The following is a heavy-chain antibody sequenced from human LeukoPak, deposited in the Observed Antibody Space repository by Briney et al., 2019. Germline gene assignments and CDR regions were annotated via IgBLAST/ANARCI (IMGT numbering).Heavy chain of an antibody. J-gene: IGHJ4*02. Sequence: GSLRLSCAASGFSFSSHGMTWVRLAPGRGLEYVAAISGSGDNTYYADSVKGRFTISRDNSRNTLYLQMNSLRAEDTAVYYCARDPGKSSLPGGYWGQGTLVTVSS. CDR2: ISGSGDNT. CDR1: GFSFSSHG. D-gene: IGHD3-10*01. CDR3: ARDPGKSSLPGGY. V-gene: IGHV3-23*01.